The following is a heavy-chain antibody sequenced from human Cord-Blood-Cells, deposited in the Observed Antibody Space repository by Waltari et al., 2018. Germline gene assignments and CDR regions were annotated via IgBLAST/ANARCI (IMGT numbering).Heavy chain of an antibody. Sequence: QVQLVESGGGVVQPGRSLRPSCAASGFTFSSYAMHWVRQAPGKGLEWVAVISYDGSNKYYADSVKGRFTISRDNSKNTLYLQMNSLRAEDTAVYYCARGGYSGYDYFDYWGQGTLVTVSS. CDR1: GFTFSSYA. D-gene: IGHD5-12*01. J-gene: IGHJ4*02. V-gene: IGHV3-30-3*01. CDR3: ARGGYSGYDYFDY. CDR2: ISYDGSNK.